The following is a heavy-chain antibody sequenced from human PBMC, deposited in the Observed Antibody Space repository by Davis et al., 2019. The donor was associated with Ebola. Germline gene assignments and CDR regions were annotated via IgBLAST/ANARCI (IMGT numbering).Heavy chain of an antibody. CDR2: INSDGSST. Sequence: GESLKISCAASGFTFSSYWMHWVRQAPGKGLGWVSRINSDGSSTSYADSVKGRFTISRDNAKNTLYLQMNSLRAEDTAVYYCARDRYDFWSGYSNYYYGMDVWGQGTTVTVSS. D-gene: IGHD3-3*01. CDR3: ARDRYDFWSGYSNYYYGMDV. J-gene: IGHJ6*02. V-gene: IGHV3-74*01. CDR1: GFTFSSYW.